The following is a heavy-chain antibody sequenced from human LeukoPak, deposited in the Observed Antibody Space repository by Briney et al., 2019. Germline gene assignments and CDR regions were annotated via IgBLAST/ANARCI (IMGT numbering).Heavy chain of an antibody. V-gene: IGHV3-21*01. CDR1: GFRFSSYS. Sequence: PGGSLRLSCAASGFRFSSYSMNWVRQAPGKGLEWVSSISSSVTHTYYADSVKGRFTISRDNAKNSLFLQMTSLRGDDTAVYYCASGYCHRKTCYYPWDNWGQGTLVTVSS. J-gene: IGHJ4*02. CDR2: ISSSVTHT. D-gene: IGHD2-2*03. CDR3: ASGYCHRKTCYYPWDN.